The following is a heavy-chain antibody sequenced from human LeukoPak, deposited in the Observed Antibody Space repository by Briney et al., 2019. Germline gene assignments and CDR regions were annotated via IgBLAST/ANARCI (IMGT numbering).Heavy chain of an antibody. CDR2: INWNGGST. J-gene: IGHJ3*02. CDR3: ARDPSGYGDYHDAFDI. Sequence: GGSLRLSCAASGFTFDDYGMSWVRQAPGKGLEWVSGINWNGGSTGYADSVKGRFTISRDNAKNSLYLQMNSLRAEDTALYYCARDPSGYGDYHDAFDIWGQGTMVTVSS. V-gene: IGHV3-20*04. CDR1: GFTFDDYG. D-gene: IGHD4-17*01.